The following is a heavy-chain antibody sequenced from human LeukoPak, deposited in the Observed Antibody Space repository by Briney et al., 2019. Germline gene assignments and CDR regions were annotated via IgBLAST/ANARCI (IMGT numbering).Heavy chain of an antibody. CDR2: IYSGGTT. CDR1: GFTVSSNY. Sequence: PGGSLRLSCAASGFTVSSNYMSWVRQAPGKGLEWVSIIYSGGTTYHADSVKGRFTISRDNSKNTLYLQMNSLRADDTAVYYCAKFTSISGYLWRDFDYWGQGTLVTVSS. CDR3: AKFTSISGYLWRDFDY. J-gene: IGHJ4*02. D-gene: IGHD3-22*01. V-gene: IGHV3-53*01.